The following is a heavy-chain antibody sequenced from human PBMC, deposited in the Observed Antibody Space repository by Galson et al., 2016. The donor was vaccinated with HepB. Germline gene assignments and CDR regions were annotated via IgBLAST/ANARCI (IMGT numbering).Heavy chain of an antibody. CDR3: ARGLAFGDSAVVFDY. CDR1: GDYISIGDYY. V-gene: IGHV4-31*03. J-gene: IGHJ4*02. Sequence: TLSLTCNASGDYISIGDYYWSWIRQHPEKGLEWIAYVYHSGSTHANPSLRSRVTLSIDTSKNQFSLKLTSVTAADTAVYYCARGLAFGDSAVVFDYWGQGALVTVSS. D-gene: IGHD4-17*01. CDR2: VYHSGST.